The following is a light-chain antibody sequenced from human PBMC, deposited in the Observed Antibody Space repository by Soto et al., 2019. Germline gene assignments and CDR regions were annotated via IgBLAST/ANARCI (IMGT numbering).Light chain of an antibody. CDR2: EDS. V-gene: IGLV2-8*01. CDR3: SSYAGSNNFV. Sequence: QSVLTQPPSASGSPGQSVTISCTGTSSDDGGYNYVSWYQQHPGKAQKLMIYEDSKRPSGVPESFTGSKSGNTSSLTFSGLQAEDEADYYCSSYAGSNNFVFGTGTKVTVL. CDR1: SSDDGGYNY. J-gene: IGLJ1*01.